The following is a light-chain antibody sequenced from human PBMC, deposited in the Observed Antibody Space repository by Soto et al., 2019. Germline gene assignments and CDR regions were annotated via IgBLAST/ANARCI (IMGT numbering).Light chain of an antibody. CDR2: ANI. CDR1: SSNIGAGYD. J-gene: IGLJ1*01. CDR3: QSYDSSLSGYV. Sequence: QSVLTQSPSVSGAPGQRVPISCTGSSSNIGAGYDVHWYQQLPGTAPKLLTFANINRPSGVPDRFSGSKSGTSASLAITGLRAEDEADYYCQSYDSSLSGYVFGTGTKLTVL. V-gene: IGLV1-40*01.